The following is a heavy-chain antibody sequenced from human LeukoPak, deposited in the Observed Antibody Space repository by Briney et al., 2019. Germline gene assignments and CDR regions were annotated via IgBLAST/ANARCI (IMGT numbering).Heavy chain of an antibody. J-gene: IGHJ4*02. CDR1: GGSISSSSYY. V-gene: IGHV4-39*07. CDR3: ARDFRGNFDY. CDR2: IYYSGST. D-gene: IGHD3-16*01. Sequence: PSETLSLTCTVSGGSISSSSYYWGWIRQPPGKGLEWIGSIYYSGSTYYNPSLKSRVTISVDTSKNQFSLKLSSVTAADTAVYYCARDFRGNFDYWGQGTLVTVSS.